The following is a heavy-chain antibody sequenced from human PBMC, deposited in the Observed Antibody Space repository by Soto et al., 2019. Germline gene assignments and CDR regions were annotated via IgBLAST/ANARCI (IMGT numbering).Heavy chain of an antibody. D-gene: IGHD6-13*01. V-gene: IGHV3-48*01. J-gene: IGHJ5*02. CDR2: ISSSSSTI. CDR1: GFTFSNYS. CDR3: ARHPERIAQIGWFDP. Sequence: VDSLRLSCATSGFTFSNYSMNRVRQAPGKGLEWVSYISSSSSTIYYADSVKGRFTISRDNAKNSLYLQMNSLRAEDTAVYYCARHPERIAQIGWFDPWGQGT.